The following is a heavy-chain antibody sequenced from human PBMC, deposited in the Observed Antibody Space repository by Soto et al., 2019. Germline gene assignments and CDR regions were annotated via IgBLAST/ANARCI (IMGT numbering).Heavy chain of an antibody. Sequence: GASVKVSCKASGYTFTGYYMHWVRQAPGQGLEWMGWINPNSGGTNYAQKFQGWVTMTRDTSISTAYMELSRLRSEDTAVYYCARGPYGSGHPYYYYGMDVWGQGTTVTVSS. V-gene: IGHV1-2*04. D-gene: IGHD3-10*01. CDR2: INPNSGGT. J-gene: IGHJ6*02. CDR3: ARGPYGSGHPYYYYGMDV. CDR1: GYTFTGYY.